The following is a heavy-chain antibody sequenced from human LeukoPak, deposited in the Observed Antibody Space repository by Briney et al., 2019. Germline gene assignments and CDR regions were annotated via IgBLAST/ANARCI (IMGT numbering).Heavy chain of an antibody. D-gene: IGHD3-3*01. CDR1: GYTFTSYG. V-gene: IGHV1-18*01. J-gene: IGHJ3*02. CDR2: ISAYNGNT. CDR3: ARDPLNYDFWSGYYSAAQGVFDI. Sequence: GASVKVSCKASGYTFTSYGISWVRQAPGQGLEWMGWISAYNGNTNYAQKLQGRVTMTTDTPTSTAYMELRSLRSDDTAVYYCARDPLNYDFWSGYYSAAQGVFDIWGQGTMVTVSS.